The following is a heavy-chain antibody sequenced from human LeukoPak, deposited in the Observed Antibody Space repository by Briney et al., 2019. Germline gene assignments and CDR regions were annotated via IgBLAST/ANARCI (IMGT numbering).Heavy chain of an antibody. Sequence: GGSLRLPCAASGFTFSSYAMSWVRQAPGKGLEWVSAISGSGGSTYYADSVKGRFTISRDNSKNTLYLQMNSLRAEDTALYYCTKGGYCSGGSCYSSFDYWGQGTLVTVSS. CDR3: TKGGYCSGGSCYSSFDY. CDR2: ISGSGGST. V-gene: IGHV3-23*01. CDR1: GFTFSSYA. J-gene: IGHJ4*02. D-gene: IGHD2-15*01.